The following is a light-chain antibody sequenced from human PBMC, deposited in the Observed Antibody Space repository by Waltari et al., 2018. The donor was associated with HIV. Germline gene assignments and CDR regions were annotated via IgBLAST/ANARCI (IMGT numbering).Light chain of an antibody. V-gene: IGLV1-47*01. Sequence: QSVLTQPPSASGTPGQRVTISCSGSSSNIGSNFVYWYQQLPGTGPKPLIDRNNQRPSGVPGRFSGSKSGTSASLAISGLRSEDEADYYCAAWDDSLSGQWVFGGGTKLTVL. CDR2: RNN. CDR3: AAWDDSLSGQWV. J-gene: IGLJ3*02. CDR1: SSNIGSNF.